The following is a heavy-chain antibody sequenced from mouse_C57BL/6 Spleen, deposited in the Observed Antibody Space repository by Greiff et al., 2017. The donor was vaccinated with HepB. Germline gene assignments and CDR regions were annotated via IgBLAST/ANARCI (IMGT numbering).Heavy chain of an antibody. J-gene: IGHJ1*03. CDR1: GFTFSDYG. CDR2: ISSGSSTI. D-gene: IGHD1-1*01. Sequence: EVQLVESGGGLVKPGGSLKLSCAASGFTFSDYGMHWVRQAPEKGLEWVAYISSGSSTIYYADTVKGRFTISRDNAKNTLFLQMTSLRPEDTAMYYCARSAYYGSSWYFDVWGTGTTVTVSS. CDR3: ARSAYYGSSWYFDV. V-gene: IGHV5-17*01.